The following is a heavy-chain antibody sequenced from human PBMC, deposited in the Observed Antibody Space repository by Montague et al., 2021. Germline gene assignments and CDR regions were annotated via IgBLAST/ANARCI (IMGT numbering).Heavy chain of an antibody. CDR1: GGSVSSVGYY. CDR3: ARAEDYYGSGSYLGFDY. V-gene: IGHV4-31*03. CDR2: ICNSVNT. Sequence: TLSLTCTVSGGSVSSVGYYWSWIRRLPGKGLEWSGYICNSVNTYYNPSLKGRVTISVDTSKNQFSLKLSSVTAADTAVYYCARAEDYYGSGSYLGFDYWGQGNL. D-gene: IGHD3-10*01. J-gene: IGHJ4*02.